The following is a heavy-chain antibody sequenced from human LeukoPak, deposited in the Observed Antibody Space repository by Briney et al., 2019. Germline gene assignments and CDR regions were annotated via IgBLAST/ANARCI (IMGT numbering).Heavy chain of an antibody. CDR2: ISSSGSTI. D-gene: IGHD3-3*01. Sequence: GGSLRLSCAASGVTFSSYEMNWVRQAPGKGLEWVSYISSSGSTIYYADSVKGRFTISRDNAKNSLYLQMNSLRAEDTAVYYCAREYDFWSGYSGNYYMDVWGKGTTVTVSS. V-gene: IGHV3-48*03. CDR3: AREYDFWSGYSGNYYMDV. J-gene: IGHJ6*03. CDR1: GVTFSSYE.